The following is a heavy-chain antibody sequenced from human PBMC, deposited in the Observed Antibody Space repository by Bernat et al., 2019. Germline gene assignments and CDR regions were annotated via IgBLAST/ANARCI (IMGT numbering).Heavy chain of an antibody. CDR3: AREVWAGEDY. CDR1: GFTFSSYA. CDR2: ISYDGSNK. V-gene: IGHV3-30-3*01. Sequence: QVQLVESGGGVVQPGRSLRLSCAASGFTFSSYAMHWVRQAPGKGLEWVAVISYDGSNKYYADSVKGRFTISRDNSKNTLYLQMNSLRAEDTAVYYCAREVWAGEDYWGQGTLVTVSS. D-gene: IGHD1-14*01. J-gene: IGHJ4*02.